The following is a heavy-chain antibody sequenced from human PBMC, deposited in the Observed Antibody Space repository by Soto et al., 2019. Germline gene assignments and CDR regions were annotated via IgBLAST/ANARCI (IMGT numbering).Heavy chain of an antibody. J-gene: IGHJ6*03. CDR3: ARDPIIAAAGTGYGGNYYYYMDV. V-gene: IGHV3-33*01. D-gene: IGHD6-13*01. Sequence: QVQLVESGGGVVQPGRSLRLSCAASGFTFSSYGMHWVRQAPGKGLAWVAVIWYDGSNKYYADSVKGRFTISRDNSKNTLYMQMNSLRAEDTAVYYCARDPIIAAAGTGYGGNYYYYMDVWGKGTTVTVSS. CDR2: IWYDGSNK. CDR1: GFTFSSYG.